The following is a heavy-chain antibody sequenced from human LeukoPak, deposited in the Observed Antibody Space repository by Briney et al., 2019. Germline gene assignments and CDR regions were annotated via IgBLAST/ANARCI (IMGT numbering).Heavy chain of an antibody. J-gene: IGHJ4*02. CDR2: ISGSGGST. Sequence: PGGSLRLSCAASGFTFSSYGMSWVRQAPGKGLEWVSAISGSGGSTYYADSVKGRFTISRDNSKNTLYLQMNSLRAEDTAIYYCAKASRDYDYFDDWGQGTLVTVSS. V-gene: IGHV3-23*01. CDR3: AKASRDYDYFDD. CDR1: GFTFSSYG. D-gene: IGHD4/OR15-4a*01.